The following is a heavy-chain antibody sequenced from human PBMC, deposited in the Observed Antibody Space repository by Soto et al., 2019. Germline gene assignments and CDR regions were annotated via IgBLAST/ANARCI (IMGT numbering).Heavy chain of an antibody. J-gene: IGHJ5*02. CDR2: IRGSADSA. D-gene: IGHD3-10*01. CDR3: AKHLWFGESVFDP. Sequence: PGGSLRLSCAASGFTFSSYGMSWFRQAPRKGLEWVSTIRGSADSANYADSVKGRFTISRDNSKNMLYLQMNSLRADDTAVYYCAKHLWFGESVFDPWGQGTLVTVSS. CDR1: GFTFSSYG. V-gene: IGHV3-23*01.